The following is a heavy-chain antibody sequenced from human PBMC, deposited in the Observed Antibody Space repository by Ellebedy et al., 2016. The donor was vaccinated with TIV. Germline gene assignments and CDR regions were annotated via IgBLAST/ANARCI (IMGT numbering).Heavy chain of an antibody. V-gene: IGHV3-7*03. D-gene: IGHD2-21*01. CDR3: AKDLAMVVPHGMDV. J-gene: IGHJ6*02. Sequence: GESLKISCAASGFTFTNYWMSWVRQAPGKGLEWVATIKQGGSEKYYVDSVKGRFTISRDNAKNSLYLQMNSLRVEDTAVYYCAKDLAMVVPHGMDVWGQGTTVTVSS. CDR1: GFTFTNYW. CDR2: IKQGGSEK.